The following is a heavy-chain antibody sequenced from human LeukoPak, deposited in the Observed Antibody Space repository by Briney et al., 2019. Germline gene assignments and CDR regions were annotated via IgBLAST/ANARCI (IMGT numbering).Heavy chain of an antibody. V-gene: IGHV4-38-2*02. CDR2: IFRSGTT. Sequence: SETLSLTCTVSGGSINSYYWGWIRQPPGKGLEWIGSIFRSGTTYYNPSLRSRVTTSVDTSKNQFSLKLSSVTAADTAVYYCARDSRNYYDSSGRYYFDYWGRGTLVTVSS. J-gene: IGHJ4*02. D-gene: IGHD3-22*01. CDR3: ARDSRNYYDSSGRYYFDY. CDR1: GGSINSYY.